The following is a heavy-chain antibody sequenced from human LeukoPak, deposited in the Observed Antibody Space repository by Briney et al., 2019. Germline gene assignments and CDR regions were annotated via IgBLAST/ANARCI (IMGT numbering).Heavy chain of an antibody. CDR2: INPSGGST. Sequence: ASVKVSCKASGYTFTSYHMHWVRQAPGQGLEWMGIINPSGGSTSYAQKFQGRVTMTRDTSTSTVYMELSSLRSEDTAVYYCAVDFWSGYLDYWGQGTLVTVSS. V-gene: IGHV1-46*03. CDR1: GYTFTSYH. CDR3: AVDFWSGYLDY. J-gene: IGHJ4*02. D-gene: IGHD3-3*01.